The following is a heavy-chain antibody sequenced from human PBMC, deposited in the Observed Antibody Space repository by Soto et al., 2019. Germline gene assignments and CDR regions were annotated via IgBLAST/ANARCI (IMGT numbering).Heavy chain of an antibody. D-gene: IGHD3-10*01. Sequence: SETLSLTCTVSGGSISFYYWSWIRQPPGKGLEWIGYIFYSGSTKYNPSLKSRVSISVDTSKNQFSLKLSSVSVADTAVYYCAREGIWFGDYEAYWGQGARVNVSS. J-gene: IGHJ4*02. CDR3: AREGIWFGDYEAY. CDR1: GGSISFYY. V-gene: IGHV4-59*01. CDR2: IFYSGST.